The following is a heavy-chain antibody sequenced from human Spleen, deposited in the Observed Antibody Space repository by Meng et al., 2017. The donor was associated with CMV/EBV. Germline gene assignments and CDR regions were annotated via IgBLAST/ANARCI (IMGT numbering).Heavy chain of an antibody. CDR3: ANLYGFPY. CDR2: ISSSGTYI. D-gene: IGHD3/OR15-3a*01. Sequence: LRRSCAASGFTFGTYSMDWVRQAPGKGLEWVSSISSSGTYIDYADSVKGRFTISRDNAKSSLYLQMHSLRAEDSAIYYCANLYGFPYWGRGTLVTVSS. CDR1: GFTFGTYS. J-gene: IGHJ4*02. V-gene: IGHV3-21*01.